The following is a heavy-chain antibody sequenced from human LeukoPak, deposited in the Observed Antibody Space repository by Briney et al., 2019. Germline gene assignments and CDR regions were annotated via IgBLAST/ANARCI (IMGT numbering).Heavy chain of an antibody. CDR3: ARDRCGGDCYSDY. CDR1: GGTFSSYA. J-gene: IGHJ4*02. D-gene: IGHD2-21*02. Sequence: ASVKVSCKASGGTFSSYAISWVRQAPGQGLEWMGRIIPILGIANYAQKFQGRVTITADKSTSTAYMELSSLRSEDTAVYYCARDRCGGDCYSDYWGQGTLVTVSS. V-gene: IGHV1-69*04. CDR2: IIPILGIA.